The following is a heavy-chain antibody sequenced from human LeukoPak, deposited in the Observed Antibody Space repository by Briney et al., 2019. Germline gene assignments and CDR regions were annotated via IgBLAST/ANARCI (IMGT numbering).Heavy chain of an antibody. CDR3: ARGGSGVVVSLFDY. J-gene: IGHJ4*02. V-gene: IGHV6-1*01. Sequence: SQTLSLTCAISGDSVSRNSASWNWIRQSPSRGLEWLGRTYYRSKWYNDYAVPVKSRITINPDTSKNQFSLQLNSLTPKDTAVYYCARGGSGVVVSLFDYWGQGTLVTVSS. CDR2: TYYRSKWYN. D-gene: IGHD2-2*01. CDR1: GDSVSRNSAS.